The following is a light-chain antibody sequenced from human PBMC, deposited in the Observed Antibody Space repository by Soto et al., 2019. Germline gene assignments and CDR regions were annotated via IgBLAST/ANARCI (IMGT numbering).Light chain of an antibody. J-gene: IGKJ4*01. Sequence: ILVTQSPSSLSASVGDRITITCRASQGVSTYLAWYQQKPGKAPKLLIYAAYTLQSGVPSRFSGGGSGTDFTLTISSLQPEDFATYYCHQLNCNPTFGGGTKVEIK. V-gene: IGKV1-9*01. CDR3: HQLNCNPT. CDR2: AAY. CDR1: QGVSTY.